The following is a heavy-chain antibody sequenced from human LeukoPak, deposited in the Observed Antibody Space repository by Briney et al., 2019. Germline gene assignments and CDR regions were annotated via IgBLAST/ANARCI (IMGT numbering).Heavy chain of an antibody. V-gene: IGHV3-33*06. CDR3: AKGRGPTPLGDGGADV. CDR1: GFKFNDYG. J-gene: IGHJ6*04. CDR2: VWFDNSNE. D-gene: IGHD5-24*01. Sequence: TGGSLRLSCTASGFKFNDYGMDWVRLPPQKGPEWGALVWFDNSNENYAGSVKGRFFIFRNTDENTLFLNMNTLTVDDTAVYYCAKGRGPTPLGDGGADVWGKGTAVTVSA.